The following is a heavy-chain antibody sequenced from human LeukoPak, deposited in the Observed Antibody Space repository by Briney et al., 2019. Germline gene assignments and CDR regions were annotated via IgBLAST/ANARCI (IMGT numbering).Heavy chain of an antibody. Sequence: ASVKVSCKASGYTFTSYGISWVRQAPGQGLEWMGGIIPIFGTANYAQKFQGRVTITADESTSTAYMELSSLRSEDTAVYYCAHRARGYSGYDHNDAFDIWGQGTMVTVSS. CDR1: GYTFTSYG. CDR3: AHRARGYSGYDHNDAFDI. CDR2: IIPIFGTA. J-gene: IGHJ3*02. D-gene: IGHD5-12*01. V-gene: IGHV1-69*13.